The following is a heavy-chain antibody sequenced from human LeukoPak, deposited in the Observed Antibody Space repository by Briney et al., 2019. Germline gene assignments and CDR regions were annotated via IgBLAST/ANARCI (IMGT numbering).Heavy chain of an antibody. CDR3: ARETLDSSGSFDL. J-gene: IGHJ2*01. Sequence: SETLSLTCTVSGGSINPYYWNWIRQPPGKGLEWIGYIYYSGSTDYNPSLKSRVTMSVDTSKNQFSLKLSSLTAADTAVYYCARETLDSSGSFDLWGRGTLVTVST. CDR1: GGSINPYY. CDR2: IYYSGST. V-gene: IGHV4-59*01. D-gene: IGHD3-22*01.